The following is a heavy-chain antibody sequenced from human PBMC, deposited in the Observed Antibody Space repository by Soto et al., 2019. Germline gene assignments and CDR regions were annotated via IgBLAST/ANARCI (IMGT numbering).Heavy chain of an antibody. D-gene: IGHD6-13*01. Sequence: ASVKVSCKASGYTFTSYGISWVRQAPGQGLEWMGWISAYNGNTNYAQKLQGRVTMTTDTSTSTAYMELRSLRSDDTAVYYCARDSDRAIAAAGLNSFGPWGEGTLVTVSS. J-gene: IGHJ4*02. CDR2: ISAYNGNT. V-gene: IGHV1-18*04. CDR1: GYTFTSYG. CDR3: ARDSDRAIAAAGLNSFGP.